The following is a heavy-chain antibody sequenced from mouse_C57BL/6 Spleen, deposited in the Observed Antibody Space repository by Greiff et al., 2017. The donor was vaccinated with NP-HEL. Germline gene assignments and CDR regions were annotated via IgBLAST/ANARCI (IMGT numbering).Heavy chain of an antibody. Sequence: QVQLKQPGAELVRPGSSVKLSCKASGYTFTSYWMDWVKQRPGQGLEWIGNIYPSDSETHYNQKFKDKATLTVDKSSSTAYMQLSSLTSEDSAVYYCARGATVVDDFDYWGQGTTLTVSS. V-gene: IGHV1-61*01. D-gene: IGHD1-1*01. J-gene: IGHJ2*01. CDR3: ARGATVVDDFDY. CDR1: GYTFTSYW. CDR2: IYPSDSET.